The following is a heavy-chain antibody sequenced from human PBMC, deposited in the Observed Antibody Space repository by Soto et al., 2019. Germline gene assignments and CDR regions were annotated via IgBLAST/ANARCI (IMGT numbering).Heavy chain of an antibody. CDR2: ISGSGGST. CDR1: GFTFSSYA. CDR3: ARDPDFCSGYATDGDAFDI. D-gene: IGHD3-3*01. J-gene: IGHJ3*02. Sequence: GGSLRLSCAASGFTFSSYAMSWVRQAPGKGLEWVSAISGSGGSTYYADSVKGRFTISRDNSKNTLYLQMNSLRAEDTAVYYCARDPDFCSGYATDGDAFDICGQGTMVTVSS. V-gene: IGHV3-23*01.